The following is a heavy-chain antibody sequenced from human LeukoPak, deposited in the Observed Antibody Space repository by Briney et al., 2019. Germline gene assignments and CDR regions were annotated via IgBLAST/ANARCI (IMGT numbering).Heavy chain of an antibody. J-gene: IGHJ4*02. D-gene: IGHD5-24*01. CDR2: ISGSGGST. CDR1: GFTFRSYG. Sequence: GGTLRLSCAASGFTFRSYGMSWVRQAPGKGLEWVSAISGSGGSTYYADSVKGRFTISRDNATNSLYLQMSSLRAEDTAVYYCTRDRGWLQSTFFDLGGQGTVVTVSS. CDR3: TRDRGWLQSTFFDL. V-gene: IGHV3-23*01.